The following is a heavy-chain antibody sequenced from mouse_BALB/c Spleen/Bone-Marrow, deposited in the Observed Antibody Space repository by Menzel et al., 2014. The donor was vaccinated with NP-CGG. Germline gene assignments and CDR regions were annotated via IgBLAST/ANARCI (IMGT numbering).Heavy chain of an antibody. CDR2: ISNGGGSA. D-gene: IGHD2-14*01. V-gene: IGHV5-12*02. J-gene: IGHJ3*01. CDR1: GFTFSDYY. Sequence: EVMLVESGGGLVQPGGSLKFSCATSGFTFSDYYMYWVRQTPEKRLEWVAYISNGGGSAYYPDTVKGRFTISRDNDKNTLYLQMSRLKSEDTAVYYCARHDYRYDAWFAYWGQGTLVTVSA. CDR3: ARHDYRYDAWFAY.